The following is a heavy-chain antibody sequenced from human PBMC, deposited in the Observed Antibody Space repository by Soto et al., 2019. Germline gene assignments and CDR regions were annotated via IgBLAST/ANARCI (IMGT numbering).Heavy chain of an antibody. J-gene: IGHJ6*02. CDR1: GFTFSSYG. Sequence: GGSLRLSCAASGFTFSSYGMHWVRQAPGKGLEWVAVISYDGSNKYYADSWKGRFTISRDNSKNTLFLQMNSLGAEDTAVYYCATAPKGRVRYFDWWGRPLDHMGDYYGMDVWGQGTTVTVSS. CDR3: ATAPKGRVRYFDWWGRPLDHMGDYYGMDV. V-gene: IGHV3-30*03. CDR2: ISYDGSNK. D-gene: IGHD3-9*01.